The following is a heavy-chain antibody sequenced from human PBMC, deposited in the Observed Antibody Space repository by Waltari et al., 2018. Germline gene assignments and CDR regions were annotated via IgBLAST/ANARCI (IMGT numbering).Heavy chain of an antibody. V-gene: IGHV3-7*01. CDR2: IKEDGSKI. CDR1: GLRISDSW. J-gene: IGHJ4*02. Sequence: EVQLVESGGGLVQPGRYLRLSCEASGLRISDSWLSWVRQAPGKGPEWVADIKEDGSKIYYVGSVRGRFTISRDNAKNSLYLQMNSLRVEDTAVYYCARDAPLYTTGWGYDYWGQGILVTVSS. D-gene: IGHD6-19*01. CDR3: ARDAPLYTTGWGYDY.